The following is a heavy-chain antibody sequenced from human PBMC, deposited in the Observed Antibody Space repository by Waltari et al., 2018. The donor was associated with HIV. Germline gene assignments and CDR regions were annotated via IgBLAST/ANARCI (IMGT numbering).Heavy chain of an antibody. J-gene: IGHJ5*02. D-gene: IGHD6-19*01. CDR2: IYGNDIK. V-gene: IGHV2-5*01. CDR1: GFSLSTSGVG. CDR3: AHRRLARAVAGTLYNWFDP. Sequence: QITLKESGPTLVKPTQTLTLTCTFSGFSLSTSGVGVGCLRQPPGKALEWVALIYGNDIKRYSPSLKTRLTITKDTSKNQVVLTLTNVDPVDTATYYCAHRRLARAVAGTLYNWFDPWGQGILVTVSS.